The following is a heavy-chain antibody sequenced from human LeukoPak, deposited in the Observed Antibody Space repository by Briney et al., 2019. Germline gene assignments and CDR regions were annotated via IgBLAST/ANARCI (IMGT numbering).Heavy chain of an antibody. V-gene: IGHV3-48*01. J-gene: IGHJ3*02. CDR1: GFTFSTYN. CDR3: ARDLVPAAIGGAFDI. CDR2: ISSSSGTI. D-gene: IGHD2-2*02. Sequence: PGGSLRLSCAASGFTFSTYNMNWVRQAPGKGLEWVSYISSSSGTIYYADSVQGRFTISRDNAKNSLYLQMNSLRAEDTAVYYCARDLVPAAIGGAFDIWGQGTMVTVSS.